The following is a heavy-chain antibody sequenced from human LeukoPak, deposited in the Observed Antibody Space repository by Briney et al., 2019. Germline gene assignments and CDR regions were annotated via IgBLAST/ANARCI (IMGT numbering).Heavy chain of an antibody. CDR1: GCTFTSYG. J-gene: IGHJ6*02. CDR2: ISAYNGNT. D-gene: IGHD2-15*01. CDR3: ARVGILYCSGGSCYSHYYYGMDV. Sequence: ASVKVSCKASGCTFTSYGISWVRQAPGQGLEWMGWISAYNGNTNYAQKLQGRVTMTTDTSTSTAYMELRSLRSDDTAVYYCARVGILYCSGGSCYSHYYYGMDVWGQGTTVTVSS. V-gene: IGHV1-18*01.